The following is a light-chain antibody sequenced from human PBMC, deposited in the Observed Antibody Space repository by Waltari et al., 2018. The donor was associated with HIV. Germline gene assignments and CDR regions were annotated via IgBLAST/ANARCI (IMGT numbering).Light chain of an antibody. J-gene: IGLJ3*02. Sequence: SYGLTQPPSVSESPGHTARSTCSVVTLPTQYVYCYNQKSGRAPVLVIPEYTKRRSGIPERFSGSSSATMATLTISGAQVDEEGDYCCYSTDSRGKVVFGGGTKLTVL. CDR2: EYT. CDR3: YSTDSRGKVV. V-gene: IGLV3-10*01. CDR1: TLPTQY.